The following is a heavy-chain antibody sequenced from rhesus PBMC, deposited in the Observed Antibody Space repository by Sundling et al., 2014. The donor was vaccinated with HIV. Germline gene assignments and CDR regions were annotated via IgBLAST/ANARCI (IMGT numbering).Heavy chain of an antibody. D-gene: IGHD3-3*01. J-gene: IGHJ4*01. CDR2: IYGSGSST. CDR1: GGSISSHY. Sequence: QVQLQESGPGLVKPSETLSLTCAVSGGSISSHYWSWIRQAPGKGLEWLGYIYGSGSSTDYNPSLKSRVTLSVDTSNNHFSLRLSSVTAADTAVYYCARTGPWTGFYXFDYWGQGVLVTVSS. CDR3: ARTGPWTGFYXFDY. V-gene: IGHV4-169*01.